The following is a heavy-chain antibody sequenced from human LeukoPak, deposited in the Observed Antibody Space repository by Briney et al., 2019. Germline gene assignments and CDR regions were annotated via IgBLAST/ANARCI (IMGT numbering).Heavy chain of an antibody. V-gene: IGHV3-30*18. Sequence: GGSLRLSCAASGFTFSSYGMHWVRQAPGKGLEWVAVISYDGSNKYYADSMKGRFTISRDNSKNTLYLQMNSLRAEDTAVYYCAKVGPDGYYGMDVWGQGTTVTVSS. D-gene: IGHD5-24*01. J-gene: IGHJ6*02. CDR2: ISYDGSNK. CDR3: AKVGPDGYYGMDV. CDR1: GFTFSSYG.